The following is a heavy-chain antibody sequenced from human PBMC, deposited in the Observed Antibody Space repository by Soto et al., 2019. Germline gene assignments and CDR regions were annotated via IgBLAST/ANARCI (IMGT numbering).Heavy chain of an antibody. J-gene: IGHJ4*02. CDR3: AKTRGAGGHFDF. CDR1: GFTFSSYA. D-gene: IGHD2-15*01. V-gene: IGHV3-23*01. CDR2: VSTGGST. Sequence: DVQLLESGGGLVQPEGSLRLSCAASGFTFSSYAMGWARQGPGKGLEWVAVVSTGGSTHYADSVGGRFTISRDNSKNTLSLQMNSLTAEDTAVYFCAKTRGAGGHFDFWGQGALVTVSS.